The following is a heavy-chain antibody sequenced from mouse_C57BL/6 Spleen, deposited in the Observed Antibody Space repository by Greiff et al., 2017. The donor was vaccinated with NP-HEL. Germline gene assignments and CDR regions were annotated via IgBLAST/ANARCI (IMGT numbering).Heavy chain of an antibody. CDR3: ARYDGYYAFYYAMDY. Sequence: LVESGPELVKPGASVKISCKASGYSFTDYNMNWVKQSNGKSLEWIGVINPNYGTTSYNQKFKGKATLTVDQSSSTAYMQLNSLTSEDSAVYYCARYDGYYAFYYAMDYWGQGTSVTVSS. D-gene: IGHD2-3*01. J-gene: IGHJ4*01. V-gene: IGHV1-39*01. CDR1: GYSFTDYN. CDR2: INPNYGTT.